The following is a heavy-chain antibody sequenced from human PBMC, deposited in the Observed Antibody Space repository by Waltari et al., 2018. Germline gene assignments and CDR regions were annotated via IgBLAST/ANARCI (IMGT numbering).Heavy chain of an antibody. CDR3: ARDRGVVAGPLVDY. CDR1: GGSISSSSYY. D-gene: IGHD6-19*01. J-gene: IGHJ4*02. Sequence: QLQLQESGPGLVKPSETLSLTCTVSGGSISSSSYYWGWIRQPPGKGLEWIGSIYYSGSTYYNPSLKSRVTISVDTSKNQFSLKLSSVTAADTAVYYCARDRGVVAGPLVDYWGQGTLVTVSS. V-gene: IGHV4-39*07. CDR2: IYYSGST.